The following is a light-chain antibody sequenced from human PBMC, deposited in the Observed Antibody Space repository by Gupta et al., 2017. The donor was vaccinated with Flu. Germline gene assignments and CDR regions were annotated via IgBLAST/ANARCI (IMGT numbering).Light chain of an antibody. CDR1: RSNIGSNF. CDR3: AAWDDSLSGTV. Sequence: QSALTQPPSASGTPGQWVTISCPGNRSNIGSNFVDWYQQLPGTAPKLLIYRVNQRPSGVPDRFSGSKSGTSASLVIDGLRSEDEADYHCAAWDDSLSGTVFGGGTKVTVL. V-gene: IGLV1-47*01. CDR2: RVN. J-gene: IGLJ3*02.